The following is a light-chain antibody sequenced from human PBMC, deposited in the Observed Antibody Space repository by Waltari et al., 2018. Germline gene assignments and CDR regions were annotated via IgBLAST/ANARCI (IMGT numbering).Light chain of an antibody. V-gene: IGKV3-20*01. J-gene: IGKJ1*01. CDR1: PGVSNNY. CDR3: QQFGSSPRT. Sequence: EIVLTQSPGTLSLSPGERATLSCRASPGVSNNYLLWYQQKPGQAPRVLIYGASNRATGIPDRFSGSGSGTDFTLTISRLEPEDVAVYYCQQFGSSPRTFGQGTKVEIK. CDR2: GAS.